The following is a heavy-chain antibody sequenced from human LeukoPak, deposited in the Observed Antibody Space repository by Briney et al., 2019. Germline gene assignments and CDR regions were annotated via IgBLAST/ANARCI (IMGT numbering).Heavy chain of an antibody. CDR2: IYYSGST. CDR1: GDSISSSRYY. D-gene: IGHD5-24*01. CDR3: ARRRDGYNPFDY. J-gene: IGHJ4*02. V-gene: IGHV4-39*01. Sequence: PSETLSLTCTVSGDSISSSRYYWGWIRQPPGKGLEWIGSIYYSGSTYYNPSLRSRVTIYLDTSKPQFSLKLSSVTAADTAVYYCARRRDGYNPFDYWGQGVLVTVSS.